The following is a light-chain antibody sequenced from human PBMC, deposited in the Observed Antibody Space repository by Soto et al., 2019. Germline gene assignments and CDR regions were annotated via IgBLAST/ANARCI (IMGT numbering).Light chain of an antibody. CDR2: DTF. CDR1: QNIAIY. CDR3: QQRADWPWT. Sequence: PGERATLSCRASQNIAIYLAWYQQKSGQSPRLLIYDTFNRAPGIPDRFSGSGPGTDFTLTISSLEPEDFAVYYCQQRADWPWTFGQGTTVEIK. J-gene: IGKJ1*01. V-gene: IGKV3-11*01.